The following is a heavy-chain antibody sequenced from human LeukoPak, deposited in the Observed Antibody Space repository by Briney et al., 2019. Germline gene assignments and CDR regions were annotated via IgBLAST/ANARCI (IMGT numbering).Heavy chain of an antibody. CDR2: ISTSGGTT. D-gene: IGHD5-12*01. J-gene: IGHJ4*02. Sequence: GGSLRLSCAASGFTFSDSYMTWIRQAPGKGLEWISYISTSGGTTYYADSLKGRLTISRDNAKNSLYLQMNSLRVEDTAVYHCARDFGGYEDYWGQGTLVTVSS. CDR3: ARDFGGYEDY. V-gene: IGHV3-11*01. CDR1: GFTFSDSY.